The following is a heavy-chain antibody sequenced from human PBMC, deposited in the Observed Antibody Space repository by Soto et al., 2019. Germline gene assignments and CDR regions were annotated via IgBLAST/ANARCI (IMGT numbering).Heavy chain of an antibody. Sequence: GGSLRLSCAASGFTFDSYAMGWVRQAPGKGLEWVSSVGPSGASTKYADSVKGRFTISRDNAKNSLYLQMNSLRAEDTAVYYCARDRPSSYYGMDVWGQGTTVTVSS. V-gene: IGHV3-23*01. CDR3: ARDRPSSYYGMDV. CDR1: GFTFDSYA. J-gene: IGHJ6*02. CDR2: VGPSGAST.